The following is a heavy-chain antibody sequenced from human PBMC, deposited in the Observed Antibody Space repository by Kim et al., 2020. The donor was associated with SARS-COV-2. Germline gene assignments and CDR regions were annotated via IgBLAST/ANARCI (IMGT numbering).Heavy chain of an antibody. V-gene: IGHV3-23*01. CDR3: AKVGWLQFFDY. CDR2: T. J-gene: IGHJ4*02. D-gene: IGHD5-12*01. Sequence: TYYADSVKGRFTISRDKSKNTLYLQMNSLRAEDTAVYYCAKVGWLQFFDYWGQGTLVTVSS.